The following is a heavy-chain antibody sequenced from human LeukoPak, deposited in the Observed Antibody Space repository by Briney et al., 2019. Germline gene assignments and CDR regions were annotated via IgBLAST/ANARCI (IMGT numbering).Heavy chain of an antibody. D-gene: IGHD1-1*01. Sequence: SETLSLTCAVYGGSFSGYYWSWIRQPPGKGLEWIGEINHSGSTNYNPSLKSRVTISVDTSKNQFSLKLSSVTAADTAVYYCARGRGDALQLERLFFDYWGQGTLVTVSS. V-gene: IGHV4-34*01. CDR3: ARGRGDALQLERLFFDY. J-gene: IGHJ4*02. CDR2: INHSGST. CDR1: GGSFSGYY.